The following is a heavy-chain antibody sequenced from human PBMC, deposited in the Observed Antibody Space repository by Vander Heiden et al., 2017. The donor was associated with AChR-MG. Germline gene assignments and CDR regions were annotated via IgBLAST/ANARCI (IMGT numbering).Heavy chain of an antibody. CDR1: GFTFSSYD. V-gene: IGHV3-48*03. J-gene: IGHJ6*03. CDR3: ARETPGSYYYYYYMDV. D-gene: IGHD6-25*01. CDR2: ISSSGSTI. Sequence: EVQLVESGGGLVQPGGSLRLSCAASGFTFSSYDMNWVRQAPGKGLEWVSYISSSGSTIYYADSVKGRFTISRDNAKNSLYLQMNSLRAEDTAVYYCARETPGSYYYYYYMDVWGKGTTVTVSS.